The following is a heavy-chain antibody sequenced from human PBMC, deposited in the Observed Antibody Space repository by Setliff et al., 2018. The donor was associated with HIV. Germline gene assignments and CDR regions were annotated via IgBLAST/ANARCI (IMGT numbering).Heavy chain of an antibody. CDR3: ATLDHSGGNFLAY. D-gene: IGHD2-21*02. J-gene: IGHJ4*02. CDR1: GGSVNDFY. V-gene: IGHV4-4*09. Sequence: PSETLSLTCTVSGGSVNDFYCNWIRQPPGKGPEWIGYIQSSGSTIYNPSLKSRITISLDTSKEQFSLELSSATAADAAVYYCATLDHSGGNFLAYWGQGSLVTVSS. CDR2: IQSSGST.